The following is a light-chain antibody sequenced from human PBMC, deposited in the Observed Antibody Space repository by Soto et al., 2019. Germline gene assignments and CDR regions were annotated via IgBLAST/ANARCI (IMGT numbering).Light chain of an antibody. CDR2: GAS. CDR3: QQYVKWPWT. J-gene: IGKJ1*01. V-gene: IGKV3-15*01. Sequence: IVMTQSPATLSVSPGERATLSCRASQSVSGDLAWYQQKPGQAPRLFIYGASTRATGIPARFSGSGSGTEFTLTISSXQSEDFAVYYCQQYVKWPWTFGQGTKVDIK. CDR1: QSVSGD.